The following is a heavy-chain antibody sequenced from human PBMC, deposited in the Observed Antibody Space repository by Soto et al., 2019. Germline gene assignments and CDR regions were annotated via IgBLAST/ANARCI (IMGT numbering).Heavy chain of an antibody. Sequence: QVQLVQSGAEVKKPGASVKVSCKASGYTFTGYYMHWVRQAPGQGLEWMGWINPNSGGTNYAQKFQGRVTMTRDTSISTAYMELSGLRSDDTAVYYCARVKGYDFWSGYSYYFDYWGQGTLVTVSS. CDR3: ARVKGYDFWSGYSYYFDY. V-gene: IGHV1-2*02. CDR1: GYTFTGYY. D-gene: IGHD3-3*01. J-gene: IGHJ4*02. CDR2: INPNSGGT.